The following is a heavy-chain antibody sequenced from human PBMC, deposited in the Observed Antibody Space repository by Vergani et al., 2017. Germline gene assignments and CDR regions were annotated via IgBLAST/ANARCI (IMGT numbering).Heavy chain of an antibody. V-gene: IGHV1-18*01. Sequence: QVQLVQSGAEVKKPGASVKVSCKASGYTFTSYGISWVRQAPGQGLEWMGWISAYNGNTNYAQKLQGRVTMTTDTSTSTAYMELRSLRSDDTAVYYCARSQCSSTSCYTHAYYYYYGMDVWGQGTTVTVSS. D-gene: IGHD2-2*02. J-gene: IGHJ6*02. CDR1: GYTFTSYG. CDR2: ISAYNGNT. CDR3: ARSQCSSTSCYTHAYYYYYGMDV.